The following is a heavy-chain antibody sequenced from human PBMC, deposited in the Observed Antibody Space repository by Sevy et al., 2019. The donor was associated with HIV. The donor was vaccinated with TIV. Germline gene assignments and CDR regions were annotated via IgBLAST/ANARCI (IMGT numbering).Heavy chain of an antibody. J-gene: IGHJ3*02. CDR2: IYTSGST. Sequence: SETLSLTCTVSGGSIGDYYCTWIRHPAGKGLEWIGRIYTSGSTNYNPSLKSRVTMSVGTSKSQFSLTLSSLTAADTAIYYCARGGGYFDDGFDIWGQGTMVTVSS. V-gene: IGHV4-4*07. D-gene: IGHD3-10*01. CDR3: ARGGGYFDDGFDI. CDR1: GGSIGDYY.